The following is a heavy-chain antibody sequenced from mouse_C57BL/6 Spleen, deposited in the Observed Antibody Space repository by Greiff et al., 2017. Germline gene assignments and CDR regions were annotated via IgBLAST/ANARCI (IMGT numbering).Heavy chain of an antibody. V-gene: IGHV1-81*01. CDR2: IYPSSGNT. Sequence: QVQLQQSGAELARPGASVKLSCKASGYTFTSYGISWVKQRPGQGLEWIGKIYPSSGNTYYNEKFKGKATLTADKSSSTAYMELRSLTSEDSAVYFCASRRGSNYYAMDYWGQGTSVTVSS. J-gene: IGHJ4*01. D-gene: IGHD1-1*01. CDR1: GYTFTSYG. CDR3: ASRRGSNYYAMDY.